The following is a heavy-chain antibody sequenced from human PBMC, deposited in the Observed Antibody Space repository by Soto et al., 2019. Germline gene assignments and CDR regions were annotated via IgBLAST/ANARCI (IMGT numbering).Heavy chain of an antibody. J-gene: IGHJ4*02. CDR2: INPNSGGT. Sequence: EASVKVSCKASGYTFSDYYIHWVQQAPGQGLEWMGWINPNSGGTKYAPKFQGGVTMTRDTSITTAYMELSRLRSGDTAVYYCAREPATAKPEGVDFWGQGTLVTVSS. V-gene: IGHV1-2*03. CDR3: AREPATAKPEGVDF. CDR1: GYTFSDYY. D-gene: IGHD1-1*01.